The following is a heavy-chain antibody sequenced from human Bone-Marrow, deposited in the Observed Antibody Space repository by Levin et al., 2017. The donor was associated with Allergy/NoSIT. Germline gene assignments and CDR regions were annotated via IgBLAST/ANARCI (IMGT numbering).Heavy chain of an antibody. Sequence: KPSETLSLTCSVSGGSISSYYWSWIRQPPGEGLEWIGYIYYSGSTNYNPSLKSRVTISVDTSKDQFSLQLTSVTAADTAVYYCARGGGTFDYWGQGTLVSVSS. V-gene: IGHV4-59*08. J-gene: IGHJ4*02. CDR1: GGSISSYY. D-gene: IGHD2-15*01. CDR3: ARGGGTFDY. CDR2: IYYSGST.